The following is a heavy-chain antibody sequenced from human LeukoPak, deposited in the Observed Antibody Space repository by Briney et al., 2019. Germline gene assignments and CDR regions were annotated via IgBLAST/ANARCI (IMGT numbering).Heavy chain of an antibody. V-gene: IGHV3-66*01. D-gene: IGHD5-24*01. J-gene: IGHJ4*02. CDR1: GFTVSSNY. CDR2: IYSGGST. CDR3: ILGMATISFDY. Sequence: GRSLRLSCAASGFTVSSNYMSWVRQAPGKGLEWVSVIYSGGSTYYADSVKGRFTISRDNSKNTLYLQMNSLRAEDTAVYYCILGMATISFDYWGQGTLVTVSS.